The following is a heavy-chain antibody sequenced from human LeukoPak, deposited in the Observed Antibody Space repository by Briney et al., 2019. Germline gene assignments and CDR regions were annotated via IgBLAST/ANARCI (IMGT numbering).Heavy chain of an antibody. D-gene: IGHD3-10*01. CDR3: ARDVNGANGSGRHRYYYYYMDV. V-gene: IGHV1-69*13. CDR1: GGTFSSYT. J-gene: IGHJ6*03. CDR2: IIPNFGTA. Sequence: SVTVSCKASGGTFSSYTISWVRQPPPPGHERMGGIIPNFGTANYPHKFQGRVTITADETTSTAYMELNSLKSEDTVVYYCARDVNGANGSGRHRYYYYYMDVWCKGTTVTISS.